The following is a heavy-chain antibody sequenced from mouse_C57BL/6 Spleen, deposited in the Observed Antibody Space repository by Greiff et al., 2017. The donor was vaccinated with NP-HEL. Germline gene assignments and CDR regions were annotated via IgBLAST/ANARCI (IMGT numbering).Heavy chain of an antibody. J-gene: IGHJ3*01. V-gene: IGHV1-64*01. CDR1: GYTFTSYW. Sequence: VQLQQSGAELVKPGASVKLSCKASGYTFTSYWMHWVKQRPGQGLEWIGMIHPNSGSTNYNEKFKSKATLTVDKSSSTAYMQLSSLTSEDSAVYYCARGKDSSGSWFAYWGQGTLVTVSA. CDR2: IHPNSGST. D-gene: IGHD3-2*02. CDR3: ARGKDSSGSWFAY.